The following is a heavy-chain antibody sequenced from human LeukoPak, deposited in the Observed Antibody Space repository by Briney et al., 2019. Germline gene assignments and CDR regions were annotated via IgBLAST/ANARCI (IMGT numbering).Heavy chain of an antibody. CDR3: TTGLAF. Sequence: GGSLRLSCAASGFTFTYSWMSWVRQAPGKGLEWVGRINTKSDGGTIDYAAPLKGRFTISRDDSKNTVFLQMNSLKSEDTAVYYCTTGLAFWGQGTLVTVSS. D-gene: IGHD2-21*01. CDR2: INTKSDGGTI. CDR1: GFTFTYSW. V-gene: IGHV3-15*01. J-gene: IGHJ4*02.